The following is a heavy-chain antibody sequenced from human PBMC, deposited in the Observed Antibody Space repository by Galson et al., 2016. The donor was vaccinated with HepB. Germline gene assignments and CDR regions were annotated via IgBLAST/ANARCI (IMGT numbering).Heavy chain of an antibody. Sequence: SLRLSCAASGFTFSSYSMNWVRQAPGKGLEWVSYISVYGTIYYADSVKGRFTISRDNAKNSLYLQMSSLRAEDTAVYFCARDGSIFDYWGQGTLVTVSS. D-gene: IGHD2/OR15-2a*01. CDR2: ISVYGTI. J-gene: IGHJ4*02. CDR1: GFTFSSYS. CDR3: ARDGSIFDY. V-gene: IGHV3-48*04.